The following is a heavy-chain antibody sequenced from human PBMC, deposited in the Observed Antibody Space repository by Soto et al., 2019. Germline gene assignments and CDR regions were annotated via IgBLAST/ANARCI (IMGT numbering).Heavy chain of an antibody. CDR1: GYTFTSHT. CDR3: ARMRTIAARGNDAFDI. V-gene: IGHV1-18*01. Sequence: QVQLVQSGPEVKKPGASVKVSCKASGYTFTSHTIGWVRQAPGQGLEWMGWISAYNGNTNYAHKVQGRLTMTSEASTITAYMELKSLRSDDTALYYCARMRTIAARGNDAFDIWGQGTMVTVSS. D-gene: IGHD6-6*01. CDR2: ISAYNGNT. J-gene: IGHJ3*02.